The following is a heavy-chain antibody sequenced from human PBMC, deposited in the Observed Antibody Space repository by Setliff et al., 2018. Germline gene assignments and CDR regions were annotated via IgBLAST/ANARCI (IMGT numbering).Heavy chain of an antibody. CDR3: ARGDRWGYSYGPYYYGMDV. V-gene: IGHV1-18*01. D-gene: IGHD5-18*01. J-gene: IGHJ6*02. Sequence: ASVKVSCKPSGYTFTSYGISWVRQAPGQGLEWMGWISPYNGDTEYAQKFQGRVTITADESTSTAYMELSSLRSEDTAVYYCARGDRWGYSYGPYYYGMDVWGQGTTVTVSS. CDR1: GYTFTSYG. CDR2: ISPYNGDT.